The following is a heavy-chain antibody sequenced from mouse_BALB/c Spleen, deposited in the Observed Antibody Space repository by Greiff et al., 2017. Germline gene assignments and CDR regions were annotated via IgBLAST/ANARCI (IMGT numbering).Heavy chain of an antibody. CDR3: ARREGYHHAMDY. CDR2: IYWDDDK. CDR1: GFSLSTSGMG. J-gene: IGHJ4*01. V-gene: IGHV8-12*01. D-gene: IGHD2-14*01. Sequence: QVTLKVSGPGILQPSQTLSLTCSFSGFSLSTSGMGVSWIRQPSGKGLEWLAHIYWDDDKRYNPSLKSRLTISKDTSRNQVFLKITSVDTADTATYYCARREGYHHAMDYWGQGTSVTVSS.